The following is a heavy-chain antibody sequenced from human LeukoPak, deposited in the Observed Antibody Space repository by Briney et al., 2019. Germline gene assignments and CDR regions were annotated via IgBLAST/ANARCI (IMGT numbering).Heavy chain of an antibody. J-gene: IGHJ6*02. CDR2: INPNSGGT. CDR1: GYTFTGYY. Sequence: ASVKVSCKASGYTFTGYYMHWVRQAPGQGLEWMGWINPNSGGTNYAQKFQGRVTMTRDTSISTAYMGLSRLRSDDTAVYYCARGGVYYDILTGYPNYYYYGMDVWGQGTTVTVSS. D-gene: IGHD3-9*01. V-gene: IGHV1-2*02. CDR3: ARGGVYYDILTGYPNYYYYGMDV.